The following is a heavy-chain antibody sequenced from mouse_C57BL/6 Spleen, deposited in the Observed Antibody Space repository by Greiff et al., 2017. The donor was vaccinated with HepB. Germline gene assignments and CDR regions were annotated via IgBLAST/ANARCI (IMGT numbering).Heavy chain of an antibody. J-gene: IGHJ4*01. Sequence: EVMLVESGGGLVKPGGSLKLSCAASGFTFSDYGMHWVRQAPEKGLEWVAYISSGSSTIYYADTVKGRFTISRDNAKNTLFLQMTSLRSEDTAMYYCARGGYYEAMDYWGQGTSVTVSS. D-gene: IGHD2-4*01. CDR1: GFTFSDYG. CDR2: ISSGSSTI. CDR3: ARGGYYEAMDY. V-gene: IGHV5-17*01.